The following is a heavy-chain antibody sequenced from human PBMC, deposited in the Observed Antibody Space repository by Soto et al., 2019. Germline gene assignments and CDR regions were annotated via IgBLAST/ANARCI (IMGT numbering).Heavy chain of an antibody. J-gene: IGHJ5*02. CDR3: SRVPDP. CDR1: GGSISSGGYY. Sequence: QLQLQESGSGLVKPSQTLSLTCAVSGGSISSGGYYWSWIRQPPGKGLEWIGYIYYSGSTYYNPSLKGRVTISVDRSKNQFSLKLSSVTAADTAGYYCSRVPDPWGQGTLVTVSS. V-gene: IGHV4-30-2*01. CDR2: IYYSGST.